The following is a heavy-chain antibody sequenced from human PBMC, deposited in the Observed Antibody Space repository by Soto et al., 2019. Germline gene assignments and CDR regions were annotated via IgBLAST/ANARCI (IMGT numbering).Heavy chain of an antibody. CDR1: GFTVSSYA. D-gene: IGHD3-10*01. J-gene: IGHJ4*02. Sequence: GGALRLAGAASGFTVSSYAMHGVRQAPGKGLEWVAVISYDGSNKYYADSVKGRFTISRDNSKNTLYLQMNSLRAEDTAVYYCARESYNRRTDFDYWGQGTLVTVSS. CDR3: ARESYNRRTDFDY. CDR2: ISYDGSNK. V-gene: IGHV3-30-3*01.